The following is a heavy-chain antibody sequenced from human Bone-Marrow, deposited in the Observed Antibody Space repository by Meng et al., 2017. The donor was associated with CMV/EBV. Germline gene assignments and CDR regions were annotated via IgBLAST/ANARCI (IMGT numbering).Heavy chain of an antibody. V-gene: IGHV3-21*04. D-gene: IGHD1-26*01. CDR3: ASSGNYYLFEY. CDR2: ISSSSSYI. CDR1: GFTFSSYI. J-gene: IGHJ4*02. Sequence: GESLKIFRAASGFTFSSYIMNWVRQAPGKGLEWVSSISSSSSYIYYADSVKGRFTISRDNAKNTVYLQMNSLRAEDTAVYYCASSGNYYLFEYCGQRTLVTVSS.